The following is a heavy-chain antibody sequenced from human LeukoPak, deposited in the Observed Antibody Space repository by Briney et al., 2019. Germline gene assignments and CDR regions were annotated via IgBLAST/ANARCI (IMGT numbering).Heavy chain of an antibody. Sequence: SETLSLTCAVYGGSFRGYYWIWIRQAPGKGLEWIGEISHSGSTNSKPSLKSRVTISVDRSKNQFTLKLTSVTAADTAVYYCARARYYGSSGRYFDLWGRGSLVTVSS. D-gene: IGHD3-22*01. V-gene: IGHV4-34*01. CDR3: ARARYYGSSGRYFDL. CDR1: GGSFRGYY. J-gene: IGHJ2*01. CDR2: ISHSGST.